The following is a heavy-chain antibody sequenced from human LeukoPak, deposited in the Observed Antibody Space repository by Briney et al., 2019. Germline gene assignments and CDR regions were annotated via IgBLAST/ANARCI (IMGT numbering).Heavy chain of an antibody. CDR3: AKAPYNNGWSKLDY. Sequence: PGRSLRLSCTASGFTFSNFWMGWVRQAPGKGLEWVANIKQDETEKFYLGSVKGRFTISRDNAKNSLYLQMNSLGAEDTAVYYCAKAPYNNGWSKLDYWGQGTLVTVSS. CDR1: GFTFSNFW. CDR2: IKQDETEK. J-gene: IGHJ4*02. V-gene: IGHV3-7*03. D-gene: IGHD6-19*01.